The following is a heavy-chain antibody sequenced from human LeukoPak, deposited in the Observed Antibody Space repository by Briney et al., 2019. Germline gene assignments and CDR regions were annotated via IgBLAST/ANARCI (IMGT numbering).Heavy chain of an antibody. J-gene: IGHJ4*02. CDR3: ARDSQTRYGGPNWRYFGY. CDR2: ISSSSSTI. Sequence: GGSLRLSCAASGFTFSSYSMNWVRQAPGKGLEWVSYISSSSSTIYYADSVKGRFTISRDNAKNSLYLRMNSLRDEDTAVYYCARDSQTRYGGPNWRYFGYWGQGTLVTVSS. V-gene: IGHV3-48*02. D-gene: IGHD3-16*02. CDR1: GFTFSSYS.